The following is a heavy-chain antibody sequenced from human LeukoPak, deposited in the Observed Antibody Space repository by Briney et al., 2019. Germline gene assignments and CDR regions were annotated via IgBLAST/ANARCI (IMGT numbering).Heavy chain of an antibody. CDR1: GGTCSNYA. CDR2: MNPNSGNT. D-gene: IGHD4-17*01. CDR3: ARGSTVSDY. V-gene: IGHV1-8*03. Sequence: GSSVKLSCKASGGTCSNYAISWVRQATGQGLEWMGWMNPNSGNTGYAQKFQGRVTITRNTSISTAYMELSSLRSEDTAVYYCARGSTVSDYWGQGTLVTVSS. J-gene: IGHJ4*02.